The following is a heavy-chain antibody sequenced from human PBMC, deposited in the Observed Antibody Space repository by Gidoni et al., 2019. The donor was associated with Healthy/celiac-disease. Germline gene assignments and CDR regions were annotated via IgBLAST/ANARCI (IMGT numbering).Heavy chain of an antibody. Sequence: VQLVESGGGLVQPGGSLRLPCAASGFPFITHWRSWVRQAQGKGLEWVANIKQDGSEKYYVDSVKGRFTISRDNAKNSLYLQMNSLRAEDTAVYYCARDHYYDSSGSINWFDPWGQGTLVTVSS. J-gene: IGHJ5*02. CDR1: GFPFITHW. V-gene: IGHV3-7*01. D-gene: IGHD3-22*01. CDR2: IKQDGSEK. CDR3: ARDHYYDSSGSINWFDP.